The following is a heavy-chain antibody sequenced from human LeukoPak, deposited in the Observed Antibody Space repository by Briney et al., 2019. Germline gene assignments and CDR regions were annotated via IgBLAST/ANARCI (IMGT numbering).Heavy chain of an antibody. V-gene: IGHV1-69*05. CDR2: IIPIFGTA. D-gene: IGHD4-17*01. J-gene: IGHJ5*02. CDR3: SRDDYGNNWFDP. Sequence: ASVKVSCKASGYTFTTYYMHWVRQAPGQGLEWMGRIIPIFGTANYAQKFQGRVTITTDESTSTAYMELSSLRSEDTAVYYCSRDDYGNNWFDPWGREPWSPSPQ. CDR1: GYTFTTYY.